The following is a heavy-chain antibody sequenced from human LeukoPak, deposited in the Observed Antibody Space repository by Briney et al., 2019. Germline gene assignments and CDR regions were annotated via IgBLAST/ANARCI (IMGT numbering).Heavy chain of an antibody. CDR3: ARSAATIPLYYFDY. J-gene: IGHJ4*02. CDR1: GFTFSSYS. D-gene: IGHD5-24*01. V-gene: IGHV3-21*01. Sequence: GGSLRLSCAASGFTFSSYSMNWVRQAPGKGLECVSSISSSSSYIYYADSVKGRFTISRDSAKNSLYLQMNSPRAEDTAVYYCARSAATIPLYYFDYWGQGTLVTVSS. CDR2: ISSSSSYI.